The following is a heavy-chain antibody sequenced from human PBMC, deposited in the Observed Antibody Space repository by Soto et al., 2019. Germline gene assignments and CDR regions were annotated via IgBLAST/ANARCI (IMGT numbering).Heavy chain of an antibody. D-gene: IGHD2-2*01. CDR2: IGGSGGST. Sequence: GGSLRLSCAASGFTFSSYAMSWVRQAPGKGLEWVSAIGGSGGSTYYADSVKGRFTISRDNSKNTLYLQMNSLRAEDTAVYYCANSPAALLDYYYYYMDVWGKGTTVTVSS. V-gene: IGHV3-23*01. CDR3: ANSPAALLDYYYYYMDV. CDR1: GFTFSSYA. J-gene: IGHJ6*03.